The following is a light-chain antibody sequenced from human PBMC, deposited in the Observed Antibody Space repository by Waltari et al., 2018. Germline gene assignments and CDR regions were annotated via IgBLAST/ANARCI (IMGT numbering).Light chain of an antibody. Sequence: DIQMTQSPSSLSASVGDRVTITCQASQDISHSLNWYKQKPGKAPKLLINDASNLETGVPSRFSGSGSGTDFTFTISSLQPEEIGTYYCQQYDDLPLTFGGGTKVEIK. J-gene: IGKJ4*01. CDR3: QQYDDLPLT. CDR2: DAS. CDR1: QDISHS. V-gene: IGKV1-33*01.